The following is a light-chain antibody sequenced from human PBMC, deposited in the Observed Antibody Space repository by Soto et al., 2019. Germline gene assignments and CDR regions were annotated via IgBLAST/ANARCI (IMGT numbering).Light chain of an antibody. J-gene: IGKJ3*01. CDR2: GAS. V-gene: IGKV3-20*01. CDR3: QQYGSSPFT. Sequence: ESVLTQSPGTLSMSPGERATLSCRASQSVSSSYSAWYQQKPGQAPRLLIYGASSRATGILDRFSGSGSGTDFTLTISRLEPEHFAVYYCQQYGSSPFTFGPGTKVDIK. CDR1: QSVSSSY.